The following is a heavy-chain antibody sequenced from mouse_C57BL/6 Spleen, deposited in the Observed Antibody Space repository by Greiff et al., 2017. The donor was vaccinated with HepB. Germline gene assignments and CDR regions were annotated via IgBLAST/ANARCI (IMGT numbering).Heavy chain of an antibody. CDR1: GFTFSSYT. Sequence: EVKLMESGGGLVKPGGSLKLSCAASGFTFSSYTMSWVRQTPEKRLEWVATISGGGGNTYYPDSVKGRFTISRDNAKNTLYLQMSSLRSEDTALYYCARQVTGTYFDVWGTGTTVTVSS. D-gene: IGHD4-1*01. CDR2: ISGGGGNT. CDR3: ARQVTGTYFDV. J-gene: IGHJ1*03. V-gene: IGHV5-9*01.